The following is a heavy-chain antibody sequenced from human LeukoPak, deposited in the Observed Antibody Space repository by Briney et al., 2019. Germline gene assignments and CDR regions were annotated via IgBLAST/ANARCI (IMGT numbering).Heavy chain of an antibody. J-gene: IGHJ4*02. CDR1: GGSISSYY. D-gene: IGHD3-10*01. V-gene: IGHV4-59*08. CDR2: IYYTGST. CDR3: ARRGSGSYSIFDC. Sequence: SETLSLTCTVSGGSISSYYWSWIRQPPGKGLEWIGYIYYTGSTNYNPSLKSRVTMSVDTSQNHFSLKRSSVTAADTAVYYCARRGSGSYSIFDCWGQGTLVTVSS.